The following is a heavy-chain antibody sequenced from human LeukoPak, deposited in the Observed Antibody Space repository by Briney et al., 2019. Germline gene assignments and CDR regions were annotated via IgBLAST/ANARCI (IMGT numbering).Heavy chain of an antibody. CDR1: GYSISSGYY. V-gene: IGHV4-38-2*01. CDR2: IYHSGST. J-gene: IGHJ6*03. Sequence: SETLSLTCAVSGYSISSGYYWGWIRQPPGKGLEWIGSIYHSGSTNYNPSLKSRVTISVDTSKNQFSLKLSSVTAADTAVYYCARGLGDFWSGYGVNYMDVWGKGTTVTVSS. CDR3: ARGLGDFWSGYGVNYMDV. D-gene: IGHD3-3*01.